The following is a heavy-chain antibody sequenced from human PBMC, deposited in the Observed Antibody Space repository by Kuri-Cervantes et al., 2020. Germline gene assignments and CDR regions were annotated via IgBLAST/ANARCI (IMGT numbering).Heavy chain of an antibody. CDR2: ISNDGSNK. CDR1: GFTFSTYA. Sequence: GESLKISCAASGFTFSTYAMRWVRQAPGKGLEWVAVISNDGSNKYYVDSVKGRFTNSRDNSKNTLYLQMNSLRAEDTAVYYCARCSGWYETGYYGMDVWGQGTTVTVSS. V-gene: IGHV3-30*14. CDR3: ARCSGWYETGYYGMDV. D-gene: IGHD6-19*01. J-gene: IGHJ6*02.